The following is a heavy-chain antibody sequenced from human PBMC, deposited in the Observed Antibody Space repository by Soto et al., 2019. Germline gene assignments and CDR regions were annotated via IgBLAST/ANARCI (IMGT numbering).Heavy chain of an antibody. CDR2: IWYDGSKK. V-gene: IGHV3-33*01. Sequence: PGGSLRLSCAASGFIFSDYGIHWVRQAPGKGLEWVALIWYDGSKKYYADSVKGRFTVSSDNINSTLYLEMNSLRVEDSAVYYCAREGAVAGSQDFWGQGTLVTVSS. J-gene: IGHJ4*02. CDR3: AREGAVAGSQDF. CDR1: GFIFSDYG. D-gene: IGHD6-19*01.